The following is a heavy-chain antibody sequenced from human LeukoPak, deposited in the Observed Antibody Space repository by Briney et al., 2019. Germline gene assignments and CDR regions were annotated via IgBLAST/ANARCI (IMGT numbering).Heavy chain of an antibody. V-gene: IGHV3-23*01. J-gene: IGHJ4*02. D-gene: IGHD4-17*01. Sequence: PGGTLILSCAASGFSFSSDGMSWVRQAPGKGLEWVSGILGGAGSTYYADSVKGRFIISRDNSKNTLYLQMDSLRAEDTAVYYCATPPTVTRNYWGQGTLVTVSS. CDR2: ILGGAGST. CDR3: ATPPTVTRNY. CDR1: GFSFSSDG.